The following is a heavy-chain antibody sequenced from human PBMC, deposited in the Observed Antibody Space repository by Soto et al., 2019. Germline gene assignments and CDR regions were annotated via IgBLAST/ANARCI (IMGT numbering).Heavy chain of an antibody. Sequence: PSETLSLTCTVSGGSISSYYWSWIRQPPGKGLEWIGYIYYSGSTNYNPSLKSRVTISVDTSKNQFSLKLSSVTAADTAVYYCARALHYCSSTSCYYYYYGMDVWGQGTTVTVSS. J-gene: IGHJ6*02. V-gene: IGHV4-59*01. CDR3: ARALHYCSSTSCYYYYYGMDV. D-gene: IGHD2-2*01. CDR2: IYYSGST. CDR1: GGSISSYY.